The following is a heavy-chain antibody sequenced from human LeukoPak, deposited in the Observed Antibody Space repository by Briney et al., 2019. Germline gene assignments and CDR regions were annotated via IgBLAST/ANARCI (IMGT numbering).Heavy chain of an antibody. J-gene: IGHJ3*02. CDR3: ARVVGGTSGAFDI. D-gene: IGHD1-26*01. V-gene: IGHV3-21*01. CDR1: GFTFSSYS. CDR2: ISSSSTYI. Sequence: GGSLRLSCAASGFTFSSYSMNWVRQAPGKGLEWVSFISSSSTYIYYADSLKGRFTISRDNAKNSLYLQMNSLRVEDTAVYYCARVVGGTSGAFDIWGQGTMVTVSS.